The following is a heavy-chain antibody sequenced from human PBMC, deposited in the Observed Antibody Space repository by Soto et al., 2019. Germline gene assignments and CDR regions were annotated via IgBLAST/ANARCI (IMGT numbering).Heavy chain of an antibody. Sequence: PGGSLRLSCAASGFTFSSYAMSWVRQAPGKGLECVSAISGSGGSTYYADSVKGRFTISRDNSKNTLYLQMNSLRAEDTAVYYCARHDLIAARSNYFDYWGQGTLVTVSS. CDR2: ISGSGGST. V-gene: IGHV3-23*01. CDR1: GFTFSSYA. CDR3: ARHDLIAARSNYFDY. J-gene: IGHJ4*02. D-gene: IGHD6-6*01.